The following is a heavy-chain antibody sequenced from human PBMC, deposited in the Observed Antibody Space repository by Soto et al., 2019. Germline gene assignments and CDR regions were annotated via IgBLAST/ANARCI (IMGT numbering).Heavy chain of an antibody. Sequence: SETLSLTCTVSGGSISTYYWSWIRQPPGKGLEWIGYIYYSGSTNYNPSLKSRVTISVDTSKNHFSLKLNSVTAADTAVYYCARDRSDYGSNSYYFDYWGKGTLVTVYS. J-gene: IGHJ4*02. D-gene: IGHD4-17*01. CDR1: GGSISTYY. V-gene: IGHV4-59*01. CDR2: IYYSGST. CDR3: ARDRSDYGSNSYYFDY.